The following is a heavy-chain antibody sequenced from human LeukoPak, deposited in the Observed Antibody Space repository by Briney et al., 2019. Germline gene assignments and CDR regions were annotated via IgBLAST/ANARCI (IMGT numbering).Heavy chain of an antibody. V-gene: IGHV4-4*07. CDR1: GGSITNYY. CDR3: AREGRRSTPGY. D-gene: IGHD2-15*01. CDR2: ISTSGGT. Sequence: SETLSLTCSVSGGSITNYYWTWVRQPAGKGLEWIGRISTSGGTNYSPSLKSRVTKSVDTSKNQFSLKLSSVTAADTAVYYCAREGRRSTPGYWGQGTLVTVFS. J-gene: IGHJ4*02.